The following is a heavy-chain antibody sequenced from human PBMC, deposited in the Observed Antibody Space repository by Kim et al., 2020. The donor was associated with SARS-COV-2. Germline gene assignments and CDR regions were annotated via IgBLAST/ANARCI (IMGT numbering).Heavy chain of an antibody. CDR2: IYHSGST. CDR1: GYSISSGYY. Sequence: SETLSLTCTVSGYSISSGYYWGWIRQPPGKGLEWIGSIYHSGSTYYNPSLKSRVTISVDTSKNQFSLKLSSVTAADTAVYYCARDSDYLNLDYWGQGTLVTVSS. D-gene: IGHD4-17*01. V-gene: IGHV4-38-2*02. J-gene: IGHJ4*02. CDR3: ARDSDYLNLDY.